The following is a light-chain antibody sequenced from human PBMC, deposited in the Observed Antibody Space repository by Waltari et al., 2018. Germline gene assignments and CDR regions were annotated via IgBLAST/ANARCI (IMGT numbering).Light chain of an antibody. J-gene: IGLJ2*01. V-gene: IGLV2-23*01. CDR3: WSNVGSDVF. Sequence: QPDLTKPASVSGSPGQTITISGTGINRTAGSYNPVSWYQKLPGYAPTLTIYEANRRPSGVSHRLSGSQPGNTASLTGAGLHAEDEADYFCWSNVGSDVFFGGVTKVTVL. CDR2: EAN. CDR1: NRTAGSYNP.